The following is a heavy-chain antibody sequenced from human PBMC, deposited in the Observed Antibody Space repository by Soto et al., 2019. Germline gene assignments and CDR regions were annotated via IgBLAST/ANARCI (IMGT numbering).Heavy chain of an antibody. Sequence: QVQLVESGGGLVKPGGSLRLSCAASGFTFSEYYMSWIRQAPGKGLEWVSYISSSSSYTNYADSVKGRFTISRDNAKNSLYLQMHSLRAEDTAVYSCARGEQQLPQDYWGQGTLVTVSS. CDR3: ARGEQQLPQDY. CDR2: ISSSSSYT. D-gene: IGHD6-13*01. CDR1: GFTFSEYY. J-gene: IGHJ4*02. V-gene: IGHV3-11*06.